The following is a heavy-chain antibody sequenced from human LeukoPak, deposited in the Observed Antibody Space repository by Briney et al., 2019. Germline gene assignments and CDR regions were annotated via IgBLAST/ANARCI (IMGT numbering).Heavy chain of an antibody. Sequence: SETLSLTCTVSGGSISSGGYYWSWIRRHPGKGLEWIGYIYYSGSTYYNPSLKSRVTISVDTSKNQFSLKLSSVTAADTAVYYCARGLPYGDYVLHFDYWGQGTLVTVSS. CDR2: IYYSGST. CDR1: GGSISSGGYY. D-gene: IGHD4-17*01. V-gene: IGHV4-31*03. CDR3: ARGLPYGDYVLHFDY. J-gene: IGHJ4*02.